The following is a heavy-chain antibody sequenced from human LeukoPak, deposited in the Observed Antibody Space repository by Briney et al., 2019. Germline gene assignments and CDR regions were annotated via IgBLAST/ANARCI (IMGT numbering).Heavy chain of an antibody. Sequence: GGSLRLSCAASGFTFSSYWMSWVRQAPGKGLEWVANIKQDGSEKYYVDSVKGRFTISRDNAKNSLYLQMNSLRAEDTAVYYCARNPDTAMPLLWYNWFDPWGQGTLVTVSS. D-gene: IGHD5-18*01. V-gene: IGHV3-7*01. J-gene: IGHJ5*02. CDR2: IKQDGSEK. CDR1: GFTFSSYW. CDR3: ARNPDTAMPLLWYNWFDP.